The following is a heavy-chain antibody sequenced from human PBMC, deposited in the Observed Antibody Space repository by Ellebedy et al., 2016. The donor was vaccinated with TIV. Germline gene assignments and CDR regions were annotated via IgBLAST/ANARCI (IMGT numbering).Heavy chain of an antibody. CDR2: IHYSGSI. CDR1: GGSIDSNY. D-gene: IGHD2-15*01. J-gene: IGHJ6*02. CDR3: ARGVGQYCSGGSCNRHYYYYGMDV. Sequence: MPGGSLRLSCTVSGGSIDSNYWSWIRQPPGKGLEWIGYIHYSGSISYNPSLRSRVTISLVRPKNRFSLRLSSVTAADTAVYYCARGVGQYCSGGSCNRHYYYYGMDVWGHGTTVTVS. V-gene: IGHV4-59*01.